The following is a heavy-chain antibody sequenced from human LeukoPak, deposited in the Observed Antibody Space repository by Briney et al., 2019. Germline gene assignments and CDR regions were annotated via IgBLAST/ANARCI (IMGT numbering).Heavy chain of an antibody. CDR1: GGTFSSYA. Sequence: SVKVSCKASGGTFSSYAISWVRQAPGQGLEWMGGIIPIFGTANYAQKFQGRVTITADESTSTAYMELSSLRSEDTAVYYCARVRGEYYYDSSGPSFDYWGQGTLVTVSA. J-gene: IGHJ4*02. V-gene: IGHV1-69*13. CDR2: IIPIFGTA. CDR3: ARVRGEYYYDSSGPSFDY. D-gene: IGHD3-22*01.